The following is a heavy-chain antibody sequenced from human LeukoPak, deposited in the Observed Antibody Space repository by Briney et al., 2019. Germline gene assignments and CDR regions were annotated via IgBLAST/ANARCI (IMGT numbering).Heavy chain of an antibody. V-gene: IGHV3-15*01. CDR3: TTGPYDYGSGTYYH. J-gene: IGHJ4*02. D-gene: IGHD3-10*01. CDR2: IKSKTDGGTT. Sequence: GGSLRLSCAASGFTFSNAWMSWVRQAPGKGLEWVGRIKSKTDGGTTDYAALVKGRFTISRDDSKNTLYVQMNSLKTEDTAVYYCTTGPYDYGSGTYYHWGQGTLVTVSS. CDR1: GFTFSNAW.